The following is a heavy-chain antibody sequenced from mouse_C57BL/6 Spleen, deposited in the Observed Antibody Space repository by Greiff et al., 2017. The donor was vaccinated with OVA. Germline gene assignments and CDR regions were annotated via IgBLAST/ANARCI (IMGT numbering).Heavy chain of an antibody. J-gene: IGHJ1*03. CDR1: GYTFTSYW. CDR3: ASGDGYDGYFDV. CDR2: IHPNSGST. Sequence: QVQLQQPGAELVKPGASVKLSCKASGYTFTSYWMHWVKQRPGQGLEWIGMIHPNSGSTNYNEKFKSKATLTVDKSSSTAYMQLSSLTSEDSAVYYCASGDGYDGYFDVWGTGTTVTVSA. D-gene: IGHD2-2*01. V-gene: IGHV1-64*01.